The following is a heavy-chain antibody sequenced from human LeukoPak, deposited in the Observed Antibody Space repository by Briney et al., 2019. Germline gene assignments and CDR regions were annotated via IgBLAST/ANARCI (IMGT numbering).Heavy chain of an antibody. CDR1: GFTVSSNY. CDR3: ARGSSHYGYDAFDV. V-gene: IGHV3-53*01. CDR2: IYSGGST. J-gene: IGHJ3*01. Sequence: PGGSLRLSCAASGFTVSSNYMSWVRQAPGKGLEWVSGIYSGGSTYYADSVKGRFTISRDNSKNTLYLQMSSLRAEDTAVYYCARGSSHYGYDAFDVWGQGTTVTVS. D-gene: IGHD5-18*01.